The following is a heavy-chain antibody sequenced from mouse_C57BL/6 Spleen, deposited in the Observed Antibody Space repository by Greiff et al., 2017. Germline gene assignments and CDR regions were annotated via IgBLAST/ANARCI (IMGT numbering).Heavy chain of an antibody. D-gene: IGHD1-1*01. J-gene: IGHJ4*01. CDR1: GYTFTDYE. CDR3: TRCASTVVANYAMDY. CDR2: IDPETGGT. V-gene: IGHV1-15*01. Sequence: VQLQQSGAELVRPGASVTLSCKASGYTFTDYEMHWVKQTPVHGLEWIGAIDPETGGTAYNQKFKGKAILTADKSSSTAYMELRSLTSEDSAVYYCTRCASTVVANYAMDYWGQGTSVTVSS.